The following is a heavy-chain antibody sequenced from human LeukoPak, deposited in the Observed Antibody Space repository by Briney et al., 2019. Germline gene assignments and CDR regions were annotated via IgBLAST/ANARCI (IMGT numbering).Heavy chain of an antibody. V-gene: IGHV3-23*01. D-gene: IGHD6-19*01. Sequence: PGGSLRLSCAASGFSFSIYAMSWVRQAPEKGLEWVSAVSGNGNSAYYAGSVKGRFTISRDNSKNTLYLQIDSLRAEDTAVYYCAKTDRESSGGFFDYWGLGTLVTVSS. J-gene: IGHJ4*02. CDR3: AKTDRESSGGFFDY. CDR1: GFSFSIYA. CDR2: VSGNGNSA.